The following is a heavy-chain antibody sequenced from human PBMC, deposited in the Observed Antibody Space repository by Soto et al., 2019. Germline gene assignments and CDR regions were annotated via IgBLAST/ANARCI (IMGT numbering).Heavy chain of an antibody. D-gene: IGHD2-2*01. CDR3: ARSIVTPSAMFDH. J-gene: IGHJ5*02. CDR1: GGSGINLGYP. Sequence: SQTQSVTSAVSGGSGINLGYPWSWIRQTPGKGLEWLAYIYRTGHTIYNPSLNSRATISLDEPNNQFSLHLTSVTAADTAVYYCARSIVTPSAMFDHWGQGLLVTVSS. V-gene: IGHV4-30-2*01. CDR2: IYRTGHT.